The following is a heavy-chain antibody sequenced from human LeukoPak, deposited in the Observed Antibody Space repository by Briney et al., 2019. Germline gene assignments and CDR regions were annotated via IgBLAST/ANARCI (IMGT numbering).Heavy chain of an antibody. CDR1: GGSISSYY. J-gene: IGHJ4*02. CDR3: ARDLTDYYERDY. Sequence: PSETLSLTCTVSGGSISSYYWNWIRQPAGKGLEWIGRIYTSGSTNYNPSLKSRVTMSVDTSKNQFSLNLISVTAADTAVYYCARDLTDYYERDYWGQGTLVTVSS. CDR2: IYTSGST. D-gene: IGHD3-22*01. V-gene: IGHV4-4*07.